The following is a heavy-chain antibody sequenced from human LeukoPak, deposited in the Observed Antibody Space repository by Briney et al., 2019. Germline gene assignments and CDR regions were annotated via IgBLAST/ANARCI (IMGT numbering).Heavy chain of an antibody. D-gene: IGHD6-13*01. V-gene: IGHV4-39*01. CDR2: IYYSGST. Sequence: PSETLSLTCTVSGGSISSSTYYWGWIRQPPGKGLEWIGSIYYSGSTYYNPSLKSRVTISVDTSKNQFSLKLNSVTAADTAVYYCASPYSRVNWFDPWGQGTLVTVSS. J-gene: IGHJ5*02. CDR1: GGSISSSTYY. CDR3: ASPYSRVNWFDP.